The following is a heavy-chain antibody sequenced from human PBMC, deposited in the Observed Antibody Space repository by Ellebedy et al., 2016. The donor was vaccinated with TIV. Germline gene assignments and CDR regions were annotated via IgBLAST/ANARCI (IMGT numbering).Heavy chain of an antibody. CDR2: TYYRSKWNN. CDR3: AKDFPTVAGYYHYYGMDV. J-gene: IGHJ6*02. Sequence: SQTLSLTCVISGDSVSTDIGWNWIRQSPSRGLEWLGRTYYRSKWNNDYAVSLKSRITINPDTSKNQFSLQLNSVTPEDTAVYYCAKDFPTVAGYYHYYGMDVWGQGTTVTVSS. CDR1: GDSVSTDIG. D-gene: IGHD6-19*01. V-gene: IGHV6-1*01.